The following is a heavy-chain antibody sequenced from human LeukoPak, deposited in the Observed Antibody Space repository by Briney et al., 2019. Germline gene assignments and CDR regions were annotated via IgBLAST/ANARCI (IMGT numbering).Heavy chain of an antibody. CDR2: IYSGGST. J-gene: IGHJ4*02. V-gene: IGHV3-53*01. CDR1: AFTVSSNY. Sequence: GGSLRLSCAASAFTVSSNYMSWVRQAPGKGLEWVSIIYSGGSTYYADSVKGRFTISRDNSKNTLYLQMNSLRAEDTAVYYCAKVAGTTSSYFDYWGQGTLVTVSS. CDR3: AKVAGTTSSYFDY. D-gene: IGHD1-1*01.